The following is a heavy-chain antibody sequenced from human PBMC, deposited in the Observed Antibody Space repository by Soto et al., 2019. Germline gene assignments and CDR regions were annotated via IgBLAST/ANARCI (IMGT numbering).Heavy chain of an antibody. CDR2: IYWDDDK. J-gene: IGHJ4*02. CDR1: GFSLITSGVG. Sequence: QITLKESGPTLVKPTQTLTLTCTFSGFSLITSGVGVGWIRQPPATDLEWLALIYWDDDKRYSPSLKSSLTLTKDTSKYQVGLTMTNIDPVDTATYYCAHSKGSYDILAGYYPPDGPTFDYWCQGTLVTVSS. CDR3: AHSKGSYDILAGYYPPDGPTFDY. V-gene: IGHV2-5*02. D-gene: IGHD3-9*01.